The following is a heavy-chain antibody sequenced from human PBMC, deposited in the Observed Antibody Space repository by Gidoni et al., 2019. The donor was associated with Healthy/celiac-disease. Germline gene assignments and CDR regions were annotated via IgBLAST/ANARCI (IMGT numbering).Heavy chain of an antibody. J-gene: IGHJ4*02. CDR3: ARDPDTAMVSHLDY. Sequence: QVQLVQSGAEVKKPGASATASCKASGYTFTSYGISWVRQAPGQGLEWMGWISAYNGNTNYAQKLQGRVTMTTDTSTSTAYMELRSLRSDDTAVYYCARDPDTAMVSHLDYWGQGTLVTVSS. CDR2: ISAYNGNT. D-gene: IGHD5-18*01. CDR1: GYTFTSYG. V-gene: IGHV1-18*01.